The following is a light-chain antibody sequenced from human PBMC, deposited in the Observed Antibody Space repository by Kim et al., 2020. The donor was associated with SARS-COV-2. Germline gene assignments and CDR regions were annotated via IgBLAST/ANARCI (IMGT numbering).Light chain of an antibody. CDR2: GNN. CDR1: SSNIGAGYD. CDR3: QSYDSSLSVVVV. J-gene: IGLJ2*01. V-gene: IGLV1-40*01. Sequence: QSVLTQPPSVSGAPGQRVTISCTGSSSNIGAGYDVHWYQQLPGTAPKLLIYGNNNRPSGVPDRFSGSKSGTSASLAITGLQAEDEADYYCQSYDSSLSVVVVFGGGTQLTVL.